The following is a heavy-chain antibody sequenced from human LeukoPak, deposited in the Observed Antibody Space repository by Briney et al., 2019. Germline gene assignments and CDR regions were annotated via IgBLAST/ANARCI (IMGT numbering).Heavy chain of an antibody. V-gene: IGHV5-51*01. D-gene: IGHD2-15*01. Sequence: GESLKISCKGSGYSFTSYWIGWVRQMPGKGLEWMGIIYPGDSDTRYSPSFQGQVTISADKSISTVYLQWSSLKASDTATYYCARVPPLLGYCSGGSCFDPYYFDYWGQGTLVTVSS. J-gene: IGHJ4*02. CDR2: IYPGDSDT. CDR1: GYSFTSYW. CDR3: ARVPPLLGYCSGGSCFDPYYFDY.